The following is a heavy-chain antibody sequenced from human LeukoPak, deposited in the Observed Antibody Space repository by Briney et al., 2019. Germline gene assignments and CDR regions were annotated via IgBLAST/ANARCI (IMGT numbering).Heavy chain of an antibody. V-gene: IGHV1-46*01. D-gene: IGHD2-15*01. CDR1: GYTFTSYY. CDR3: ARNGICVGVAAKVGEYPNYRKDV. J-gene: IGHJ6*02. CDR2: INPSGGST. Sequence: ASVKVSCKASGYTFTSYYMRWVRQAPGQGLEWMGIINPSGGSTSYAQKFQGRVTMTRDTSTSTVYMELSSLRSEDTAVYYCARNGICVGVAAKVGEYPNYRKDVWGPRATGT.